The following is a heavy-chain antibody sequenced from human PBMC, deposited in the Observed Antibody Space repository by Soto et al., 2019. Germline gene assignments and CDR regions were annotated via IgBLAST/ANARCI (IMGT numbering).Heavy chain of an antibody. CDR3: ARVLGRTQEWFDP. CDR1: GGSIDSGGYS. J-gene: IGHJ5*02. Sequence: QLQLQESGSGLVKPSQTLSLTCAVSGGSIDSGGYSWSWIRQPPGKGLEWIGYIYHRGSTYYNPSLKRRAIISLDTSKNQFSLKLTSVTAADTAVYYCARVLGRTQEWFDPWGQGTLVTVSS. CDR2: IYHRGST. D-gene: IGHD1-7*01. V-gene: IGHV4-30-2*01.